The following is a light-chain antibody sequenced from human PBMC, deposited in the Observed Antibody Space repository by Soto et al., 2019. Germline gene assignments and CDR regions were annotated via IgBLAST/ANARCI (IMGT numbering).Light chain of an antibody. CDR2: AAS. CDR1: QTISTH. V-gene: IGKV1-39*01. Sequence: DIQMTQSLSSLSASVRDRVTITCRASQTISTHLNWYQQKPGKAPKLLIYAASTLQSGVPSRFSGSGSGTDFTLTINSLQPEDFATYHCQQSLTIPYTFGQGTKLEIK. CDR3: QQSLTIPYT. J-gene: IGKJ2*01.